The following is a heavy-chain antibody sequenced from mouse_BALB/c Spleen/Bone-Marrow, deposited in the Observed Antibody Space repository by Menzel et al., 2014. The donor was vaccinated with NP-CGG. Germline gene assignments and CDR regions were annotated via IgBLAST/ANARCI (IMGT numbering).Heavy chain of an antibody. V-gene: IGHV1-80*01. CDR1: GYSFSNYW. Sequence: QVQLQQPGAELVKPGSSVKISCKSSGYSFSNYWMNWMKQRPGQGLEWIGQIYPGDGDTNYNGKFKGKATLTADKSSSAAFMQRSRLTSEDSAVYFCGSRGDCSYAMDYWGQGTSVTVSS. CDR3: GSRGDCSYAMDY. J-gene: IGHJ4*01. CDR2: IYPGDGDT.